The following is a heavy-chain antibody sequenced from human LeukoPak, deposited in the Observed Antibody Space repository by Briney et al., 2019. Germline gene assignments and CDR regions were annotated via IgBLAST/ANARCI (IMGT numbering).Heavy chain of an antibody. D-gene: IGHD3-22*01. CDR1: GVSISSSRYY. V-gene: IGHV4-39*06. CDR3: ARGFHSSGNCHTFDI. CDR2: SYYSGST. Sequence: PAETLSLTCTVSGVSISSSRYYWVGIPQPPGKGLEWIVSSYYSGSTNYNPSLKSRVTIPVDASKNQFRLKLSSVTAAAMAVYYCARGFHSSGNCHTFDIWGQGTMLTVSS. J-gene: IGHJ3*02.